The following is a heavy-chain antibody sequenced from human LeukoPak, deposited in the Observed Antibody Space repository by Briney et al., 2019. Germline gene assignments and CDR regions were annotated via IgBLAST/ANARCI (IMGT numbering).Heavy chain of an antibody. CDR1: GYSISSGFY. V-gene: IGHV4-38-2*01. Sequence: SETLSLTCAVSGYSISSGFYWGWIRQPPRKGLEWIGKIHHSGGTYYNPSLKSRVTISVDTSKNQFSLKLTSVTAADTAVYYCARLGGYQLLLNYWGQGTLVTVSS. CDR3: ARLGGYQLLLNY. D-gene: IGHD2-2*01. CDR2: IHHSGGT. J-gene: IGHJ4*02.